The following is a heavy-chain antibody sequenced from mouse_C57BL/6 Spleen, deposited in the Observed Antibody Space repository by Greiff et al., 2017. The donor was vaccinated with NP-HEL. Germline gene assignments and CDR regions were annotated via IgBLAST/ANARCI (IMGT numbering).Heavy chain of an antibody. D-gene: IGHD1-1*01. CDR3: ARWDGSSDYFDY. J-gene: IGHJ2*01. CDR1: GYTFTSYW. Sequence: QVQLQQSGAELVMPGASVKLSCKASGYTFTSYWMHWVKQRPGQGLEWIGEIDPSDSYTNYNQKFKGKSTLTVDKSSSTAYMQLSSLTSEDSAVYYWARWDGSSDYFDYWGQGTTLTVSS. V-gene: IGHV1-69*01. CDR2: IDPSDSYT.